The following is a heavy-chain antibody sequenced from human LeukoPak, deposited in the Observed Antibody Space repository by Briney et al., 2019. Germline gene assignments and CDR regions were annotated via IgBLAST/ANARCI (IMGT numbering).Heavy chain of an antibody. Sequence: ASVKDSCKASGDTFTSYGICWVRQAPGQGLEWMGWIRAYNGNTNYAQKPRGRVTMTTDTSTSTAYMELRSLRSDDTAVYYCARIRVRTDCSGGSCYSPTPYYFDYWGQGTLVTVSS. V-gene: IGHV1-18*01. CDR2: IRAYNGNT. CDR3: ARIRVRTDCSGGSCYSPTPYYFDY. CDR1: GDTFTSYG. D-gene: IGHD2-15*01. J-gene: IGHJ4*02.